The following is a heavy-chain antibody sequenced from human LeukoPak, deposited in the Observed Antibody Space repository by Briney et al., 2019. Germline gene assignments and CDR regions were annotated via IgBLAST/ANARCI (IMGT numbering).Heavy chain of an antibody. Sequence: SETLSLTCAVYGGSFSGYYWSWIRQPPGKGLEWIGEINHSGSTNYDPSLKSRVTISVDTSKNQFSLKLSSVTAADTAVYYCARVRYYYGSGSSFDYWGQGTLVTVSS. CDR2: INHSGST. V-gene: IGHV4-34*01. D-gene: IGHD3-10*01. CDR3: ARVRYYYGSGSSFDY. CDR1: GGSFSGYY. J-gene: IGHJ4*02.